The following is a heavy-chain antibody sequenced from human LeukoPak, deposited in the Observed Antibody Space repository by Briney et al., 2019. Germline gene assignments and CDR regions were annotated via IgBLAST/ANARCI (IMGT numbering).Heavy chain of an antibody. Sequence: GGSLRLSCAASGFTFSSYEMNWVRQAPGKGLEWVSYISSSGSTIYYADSVKGRFTISRDNSKNTLYLQMNSLRAEDTAVYYCAKEGSGSYYLAGGTPPENWGQGTLVTVSS. CDR1: GFTFSSYE. D-gene: IGHD1-26*01. CDR2: ISSSGSTI. CDR3: AKEGSGSYYLAGGTPPEN. V-gene: IGHV3-48*03. J-gene: IGHJ4*02.